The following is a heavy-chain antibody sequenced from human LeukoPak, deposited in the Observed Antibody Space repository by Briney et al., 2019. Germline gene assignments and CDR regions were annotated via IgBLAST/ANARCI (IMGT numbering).Heavy chain of an antibody. CDR2: INPNSGGT. J-gene: IGHJ3*02. CDR1: GYTFTGYY. Sequence: ASVKVSCKASGYTFTGYYMHWVRQAPGQGLEWMGWINPNSGGTNYAQKFQGRVTMTRDTSISTAYMELSRLRSDDTAVYYCARVTLLTMIVPYAFDIWGQGTMVTVPS. CDR3: ARVTLLTMIVPYAFDI. V-gene: IGHV1-2*02. D-gene: IGHD3-22*01.